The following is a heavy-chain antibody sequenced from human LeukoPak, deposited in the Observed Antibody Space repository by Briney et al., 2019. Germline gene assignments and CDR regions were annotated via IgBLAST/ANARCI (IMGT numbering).Heavy chain of an antibody. J-gene: IGHJ3*02. CDR1: GFTFSNAW. V-gene: IGHV3-15*01. CDR2: IKSKTDGGTT. CDR3: TTGSPDAVDI. Sequence: PGGSLRLSCAASGFTFSNAWMSWVRQAPGQGLEWVGRIKSKTDGGTTDYAAPMKGRLTISRDDSKNTLYLQMNSLKTEDTAVYYCTTGSPDAVDIWGQGTMVTVSS.